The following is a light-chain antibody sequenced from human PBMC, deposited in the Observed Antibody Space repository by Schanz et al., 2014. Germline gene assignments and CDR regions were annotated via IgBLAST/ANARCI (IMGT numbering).Light chain of an antibody. CDR3: SSYISSNTRV. J-gene: IGLJ3*02. V-gene: IGLV2-14*03. CDR2: DVS. CDR1: SSDFGGYNY. Sequence: QSALTQPASVSGSPGQSITISCTGTSSDFGGYNYVSWYQHHPGKAPKLMIYDVSNRPSGVSDRFSGSKSGNTASLTISGLQADDEADYYCSSYISSNTRVFGGGTKLTVL.